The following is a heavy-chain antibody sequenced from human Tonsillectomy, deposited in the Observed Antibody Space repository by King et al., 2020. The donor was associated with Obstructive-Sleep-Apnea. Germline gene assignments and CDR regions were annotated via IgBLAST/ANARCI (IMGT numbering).Heavy chain of an antibody. D-gene: IGHD3-10*01. J-gene: IGHJ4*02. CDR1: GFTFSSYA. CDR2: ISYDGSNK. Sequence: VQLVESGGGVVQPGRSLRLSCAASGFTFSSYAMHWVRQAPGKGLEWVAVISYDGSNKYYADSVKGRFTISRDNSKNTLYLQMNSLRAEDTAVYYCARDYGPFDYWGQGTLVTVSS. CDR3: ARDYGPFDY. V-gene: IGHV3-30*04.